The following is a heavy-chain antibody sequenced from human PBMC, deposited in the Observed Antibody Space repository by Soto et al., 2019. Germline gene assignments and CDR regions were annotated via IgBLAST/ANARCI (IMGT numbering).Heavy chain of an antibody. J-gene: IGHJ5*02. CDR1: GYTFSNYG. CDR3: AREGLLVFGELTQTSWFDP. D-gene: IGHD3-10*01. V-gene: IGHV7-4-1*01. Sequence: GASVKVSCKASGYTFSNYGITWVRQAPGQGLEWMGWINTNTGNPTYAQGFTGRFVFSLDTSVSTAYLQICSLKAEDTAVYYCAREGLLVFGELTQTSWFDPWGQGTLVTVSS. CDR2: INTNTGNP.